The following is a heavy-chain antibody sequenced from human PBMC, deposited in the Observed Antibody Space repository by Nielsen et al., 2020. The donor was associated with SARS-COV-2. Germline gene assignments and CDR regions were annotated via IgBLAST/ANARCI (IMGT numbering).Heavy chain of an antibody. CDR3: ARLPPAGYDILTGYYISDYYFDY. Sequence: RQAPGKGLEWIGYIYYSGSTNYNPSLKSRVTISVDTSKNQFSLKLSSVTAADTAVYYCARLPPAGYDILTGYYISDYYFDYWGQGTLVTVSS. D-gene: IGHD3-9*01. J-gene: IGHJ4*02. CDR2: IYYSGST. V-gene: IGHV4-61*07.